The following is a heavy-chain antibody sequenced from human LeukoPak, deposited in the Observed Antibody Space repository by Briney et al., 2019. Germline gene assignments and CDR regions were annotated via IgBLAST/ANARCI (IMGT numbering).Heavy chain of an antibody. J-gene: IGHJ4*02. CDR3: ARVSGLVVYACVDY. D-gene: IGHD2-8*02. CDR1: GGSISSGGYY. V-gene: IGHV4-31*03. Sequence: SETLSLTCTVSGGSISSGGYYWSWLRQHPGKGLEWIGYIYYSGSTYYNPSLKSRVTISVDTSKNQFSLKLSSVTAADTAVYYCARVSGLVVYACVDYWGQGTLVTVSS. CDR2: IYYSGST.